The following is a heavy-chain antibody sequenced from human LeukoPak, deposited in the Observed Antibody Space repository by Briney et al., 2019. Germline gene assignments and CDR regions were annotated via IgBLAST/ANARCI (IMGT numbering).Heavy chain of an antibody. CDR2: IWYDGSNQ. CDR1: GFTFSRFG. V-gene: IGHV3-33*06. CDR3: AKALAYRLVTGSSDY. J-gene: IGHJ4*02. D-gene: IGHD2-2*01. Sequence: GRSLRLSCEASGFTFSRFGMHWVRQAPGKGLEWVAVIWYDGSNQDYADSVKGRFTISRDNSKNTLYLQMNSLRAEDTAVYYCAKALAYRLVTGSSDYWGQGTLVTVSS.